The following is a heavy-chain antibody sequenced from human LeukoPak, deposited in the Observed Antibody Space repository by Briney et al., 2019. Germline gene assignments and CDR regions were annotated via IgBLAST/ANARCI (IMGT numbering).Heavy chain of an antibody. J-gene: IGHJ4*02. CDR3: AKDYDY. Sequence: GGSLRLSCAASGFTFSSYWMNWVRQAPGKGLEWVANIKHDGSEKYYVDSVKGRFTISRDNAKNSLYLQMDSLRADDTAVYYCAKDYDYWGQGTLVTVSS. CDR1: GFTFSSYW. V-gene: IGHV3-7*04. CDR2: IKHDGSEK.